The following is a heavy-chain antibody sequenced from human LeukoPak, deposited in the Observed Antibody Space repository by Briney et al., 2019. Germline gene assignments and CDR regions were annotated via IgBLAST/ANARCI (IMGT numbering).Heavy chain of an antibody. Sequence: SQTLSLTCAISGDSVSSNSAAWNWIRQSPSRGLEWLGRTYYRSRWYNDYAVSVKSRITINPDTYNNQFSLQLNSVTPEDTAVYYCARDGAHQPGGYGDYYFDHWGQGTLVTVSS. CDR2: TYYRSRWYN. CDR1: GDSVSSNSAA. D-gene: IGHD5-12*01. J-gene: IGHJ4*02. CDR3: ARDGAHQPGGYGDYYFDH. V-gene: IGHV6-1*01.